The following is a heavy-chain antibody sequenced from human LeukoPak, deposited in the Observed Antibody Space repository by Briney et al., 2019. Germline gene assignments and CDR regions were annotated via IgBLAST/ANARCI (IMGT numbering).Heavy chain of an antibody. D-gene: IGHD3-22*01. CDR2: IHHSGST. V-gene: IGHV4-30-2*01. CDR1: GGSISSGHYF. Sequence: SETLSLTCTISGGSISSGHYFWSWIRQPPGKGLEWIGYIHHSGSTFYNPSLNSRVTISVDRSKNHVSLKLTSVTAADTAVYYCARDRGWLPHHPRGLDIWGQGTMVTVSS. CDR3: ARDRGWLPHHPRGLDI. J-gene: IGHJ3*02.